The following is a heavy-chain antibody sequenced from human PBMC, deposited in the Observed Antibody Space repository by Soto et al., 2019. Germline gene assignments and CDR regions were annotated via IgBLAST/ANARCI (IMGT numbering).Heavy chain of an antibody. Sequence: XXTLSLTCTVSGGSISSSSYYWGFIRQPPGKGLEWIGSIYYSGSTYYNPSLKSRVTISVDTSKNQFSLKLSSVTDADTAVYYCARHRLRSSTSCFDPWGQGTLVTVSS. D-gene: IGHD2-2*01. CDR2: IYYSGST. CDR1: GGSISSSSYY. V-gene: IGHV4-39*01. CDR3: ARHRLRSSTSCFDP. J-gene: IGHJ5*02.